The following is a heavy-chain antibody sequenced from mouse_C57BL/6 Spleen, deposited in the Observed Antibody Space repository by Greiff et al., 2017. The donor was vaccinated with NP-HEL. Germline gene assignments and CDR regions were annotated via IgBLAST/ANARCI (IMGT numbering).Heavy chain of an antibody. J-gene: IGHJ1*03. CDR2: IYPRDGST. CDR1: GYTFTDHT. V-gene: IGHV1-78*01. CDR3: ARPYYYGSSDWYFDV. Sequence: VKLMESDAELVKPGASVKISCKVSGYTFTDHTIHWMKQRPEQGLEWIGYIYPRDGSTKYNEKFKGKATLTADKSSSTAYMQLNSLTSEDSAVYFCARPYYYGSSDWYFDVWGTGTTVTVSS. D-gene: IGHD1-1*01.